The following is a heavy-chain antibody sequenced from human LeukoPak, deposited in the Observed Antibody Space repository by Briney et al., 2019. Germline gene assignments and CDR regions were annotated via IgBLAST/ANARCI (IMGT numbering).Heavy chain of an antibody. J-gene: IGHJ4*02. V-gene: IGHV4-61*01. CDR3: ARHCSGGSCYQGNYFDY. CDR1: GGSVSSGTYY. Sequence: PSETLSLTCTISGGSVSSGTYYWSWIRQPPGKGLEWIGYIYYSGSTNYNPSLKSRVTISVDTSKNQFSLKLSSVTAADTAVFYCARHCSGGSCYQGNYFDYWGQGTLVTVSS. CDR2: IYYSGST. D-gene: IGHD2-15*01.